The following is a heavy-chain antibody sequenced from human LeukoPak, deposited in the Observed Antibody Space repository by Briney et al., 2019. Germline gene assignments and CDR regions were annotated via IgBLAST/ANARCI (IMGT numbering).Heavy chain of an antibody. J-gene: IGHJ4*02. CDR2: IKPDGSVG. CDR3: TQNLVAAAGDH. Sequence: GGSLRLSCAASGFTFSNYWMTWVRQAPGKGLEWVANIKPDGSVGYYVDSVRGRFIIARDNAGNSLYLQMNSLRVEDTAVYYCTQNLVAAAGDHWGQGTLLIVSS. D-gene: IGHD6-13*01. CDR1: GFTFSNYW. V-gene: IGHV3-7*01.